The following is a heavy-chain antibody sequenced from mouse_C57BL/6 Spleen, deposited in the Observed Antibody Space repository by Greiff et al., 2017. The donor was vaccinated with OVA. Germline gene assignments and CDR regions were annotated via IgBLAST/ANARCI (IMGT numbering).Heavy chain of an antibody. CDR1: GFTFSSYA. CDR2: ISDGGSYT. CDR3: ARSYYGSSHAMDY. D-gene: IGHD1-1*01. Sequence: DVKLVESGGGLVKPGGSLKLSCAASGFTFSSYAMSWVRQTPEKRLEWVATISDGGSYTYYPDNVKGRFTISRDNAKNNLYLQMSHLKSEDTAMYYGARSYYGSSHAMDYWGQGTSVTVPS. V-gene: IGHV5-4*03. J-gene: IGHJ4*01.